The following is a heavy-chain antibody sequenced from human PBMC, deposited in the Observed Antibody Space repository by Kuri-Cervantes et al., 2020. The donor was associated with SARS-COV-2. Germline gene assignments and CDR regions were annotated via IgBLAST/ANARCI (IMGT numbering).Heavy chain of an antibody. CDR2: IYYSGST. CDR1: GFTFDDYA. D-gene: IGHD3-3*01. V-gene: IGHV4-59*01. J-gene: IGHJ6*02. Sequence: SETLSLTCAASGFTFDDYAMHWVRQPPGKGLEWIGYIYYSGSTNYNLSLKSRVTISVDTSKNQFSLKLSSVTAADTAVYYCARDYDFSQGYGMDVWGQGTTVTVSS. CDR3: ARDYDFSQGYGMDV.